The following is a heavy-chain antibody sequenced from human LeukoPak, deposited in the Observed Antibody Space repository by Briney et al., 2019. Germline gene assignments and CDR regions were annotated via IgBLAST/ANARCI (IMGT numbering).Heavy chain of an antibody. J-gene: IGHJ4*02. CDR2: INHSGST. CDR3: ARGRGRSSSWSYFDY. Sequence: SETLSLTCAVYGGSFSGYYWSWIRQPPGKGLEWIGEINHSGSTNYNPSLKSRVTISVVTSKNQFSLKLSSVTAADTAVYYCARGRGRSSSWSYFDYWGQGTLVTVSS. CDR1: GGSFSGYY. V-gene: IGHV4-34*01. D-gene: IGHD6-13*01.